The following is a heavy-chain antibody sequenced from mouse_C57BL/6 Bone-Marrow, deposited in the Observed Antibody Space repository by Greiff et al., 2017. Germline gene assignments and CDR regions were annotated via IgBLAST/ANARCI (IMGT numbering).Heavy chain of an antibody. CDR3: AREVEFDY. CDR1: GYTFTSYW. CDR2: IDPSDSYT. V-gene: IGHV1-50*01. D-gene: IGHD1-3*01. Sequence: QVQLQQPGAELVKPGASVKLSCKASGYTFTSYWMQWVKQRPGQGLEWIGEIDPSDSYTNYNQKFKGKATLTVDPSSSTAYMQLSSLTSEDSAVYYCAREVEFDYWGQGTLVTVSA. J-gene: IGHJ3*01.